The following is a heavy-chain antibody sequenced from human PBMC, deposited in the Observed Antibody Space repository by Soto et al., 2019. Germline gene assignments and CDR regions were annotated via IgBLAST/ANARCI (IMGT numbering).Heavy chain of an antibody. V-gene: IGHV4-61*01. CDR1: GGSVSSGSYY. CDR3: ARGDGITIFGVVTDYYYGMDV. D-gene: IGHD3-3*01. CDR2: IYYSGST. Sequence: PSETLSLTCTVSGGSVSSGSYYWSWIRQPPGKGLEWIGYIYYSGSTNYNPSLKSRVTISVDTSKNQFSLKLSSVTAADTAVYYCARGDGITIFGVVTDYYYGMDVWGQGTTVTVSS. J-gene: IGHJ6*02.